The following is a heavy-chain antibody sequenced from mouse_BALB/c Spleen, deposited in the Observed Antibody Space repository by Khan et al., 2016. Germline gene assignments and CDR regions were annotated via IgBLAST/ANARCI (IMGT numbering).Heavy chain of an antibody. Sequence: VRLQQSGAELVRSGASVKLSCTASGFNIKDYYMYWVKQRPEQGLEWIGWIDPENGDTEYAPKFQGKATMIADTSYNTAYLQISSLTSEDTVVYYCNGCDYNAMDYWGQGTSVTVSS. J-gene: IGHJ4*01. CDR2: IDPENGDT. CDR1: GFNIKDYY. V-gene: IGHV14-4*02. CDR3: NGCDYNAMDY.